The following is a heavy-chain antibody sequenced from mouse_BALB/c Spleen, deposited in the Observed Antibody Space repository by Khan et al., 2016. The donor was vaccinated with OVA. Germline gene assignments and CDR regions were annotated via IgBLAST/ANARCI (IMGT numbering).Heavy chain of an antibody. J-gene: IGHJ4*01. CDR2: IAPGSGST. CDR3: ARSNYYGSSLYAMYY. CDR1: GYTFTSYW. Sequence: DLVKPGASVKLSCKASGYTFTSYWINWIKQRPGQGLEWIGRIAPGSGSTYYNEMFKGKATLTVDTSSSTAYIQLSSLSSEDSAVYFCARSNYYGSSLYAMYYWGQGTSVTVSS. D-gene: IGHD1-1*01. V-gene: IGHV1S41*01.